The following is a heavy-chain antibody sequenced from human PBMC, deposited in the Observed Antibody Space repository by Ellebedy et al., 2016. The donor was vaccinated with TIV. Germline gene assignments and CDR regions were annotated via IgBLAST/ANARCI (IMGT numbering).Heavy chain of an antibody. D-gene: IGHD2-15*01. J-gene: IGHJ4*02. CDR3: VRGYCSGGTCHRGY. CDR1: GFTFSTYW. Sequence: GESLKISCAASGFTFSTYWMSWVRQAPGKGLEWVANTNQDGSEQYYVDSVKGRVTISRDNAKSSLYLQMNSLRVEDKAVYYCVRGYCSGGTCHRGYWGQGTLVTVSS. V-gene: IGHV3-7*01. CDR2: TNQDGSEQ.